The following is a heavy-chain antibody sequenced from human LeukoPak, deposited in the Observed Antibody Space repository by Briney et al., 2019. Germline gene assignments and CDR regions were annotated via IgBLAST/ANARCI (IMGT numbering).Heavy chain of an antibody. V-gene: IGHV1-46*01. CDR3: ARVRVGIYYYYYMDV. CDR1: EYTFTSYY. CDR2: INPSGGST. J-gene: IGHJ6*03. D-gene: IGHD2-15*01. Sequence: ASVKVSCKASEYTFTSYYMHWVRQAPGQGLEWMGIINPSGGSTSYAQKLQGRVTMTTDTSTSTAYMELRSLRSDDTAVYYCARVRVGIYYYYYMDVWGKGTTVTVSS.